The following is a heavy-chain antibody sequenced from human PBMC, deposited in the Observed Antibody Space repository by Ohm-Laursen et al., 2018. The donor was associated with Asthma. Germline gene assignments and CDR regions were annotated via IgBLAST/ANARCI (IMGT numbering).Heavy chain of an antibody. CDR1: GFTFSDHY. CDR3: ANTVTDAFDL. D-gene: IGHD4-17*01. Sequence: GSLRLSCAASGFTFSDHYMDWVRQAPGKGLEWVSTIGGSGVSTYYADSVKGRFTVSRDNSKNTLYLQMNSLRAEDTAVYYCANTVTDAFDLWGQGTMVTVSS. J-gene: IGHJ3*01. V-gene: IGHV3-23*01. CDR2: IGGSGVST.